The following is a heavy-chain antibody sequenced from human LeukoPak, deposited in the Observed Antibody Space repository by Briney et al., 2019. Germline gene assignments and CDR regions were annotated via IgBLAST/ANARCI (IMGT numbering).Heavy chain of an antibody. D-gene: IGHD2-21*01. J-gene: IGHJ4*02. V-gene: IGHV1-2*02. CDR1: GYTFTGYY. Sequence: ASVKVSCKASGYTFTGYYMHWVRQAPGQGLEWMGWFNPNSGGTNYAQKFQGRVTMTRDTSISTAYMELSRLRSDDTAVYYCARLGAYCGGDCYADYWGQGTLVTVSS. CDR2: FNPNSGGT. CDR3: ARLGAYCGGDCYADY.